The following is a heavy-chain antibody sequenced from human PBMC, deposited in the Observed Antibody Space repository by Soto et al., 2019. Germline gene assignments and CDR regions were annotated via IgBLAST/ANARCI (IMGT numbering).Heavy chain of an antibody. CDR2: IIPMFDTP. D-gene: IGHD2-15*01. V-gene: IGHV1-69*13. Sequence: SVKVSCKTSGGTFSRDSFSWVRQAPGQVLECKGGIIPMFDTPIYPQKFQDRVTITADESTSTAYMQLSSLRSGYTAVYYCARSGGLDRDFNYWGQGSLVTVSS. J-gene: IGHJ4*02. CDR1: GGTFSRDS. CDR3: ARSGGLDRDFNY.